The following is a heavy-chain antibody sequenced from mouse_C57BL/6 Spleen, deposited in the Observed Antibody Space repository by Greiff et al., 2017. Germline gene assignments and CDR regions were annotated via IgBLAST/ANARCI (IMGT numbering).Heavy chain of an antibody. D-gene: IGHD2-4*01. CDR2: IYPGDGDT. CDR3: ARDYYDLGYAMGY. CDR1: GYAFSSSW. V-gene: IGHV1-82*01. J-gene: IGHJ4*01. Sequence: VQLQESGPELVKPGASVKISCKASGYAFSSSWMNWVKQRPGKGLEWIGRIYPGDGDTNYNGKFKGKATLTADKSSSTAYMQLSSLTSEASAVYFCARDYYDLGYAMGYWGQGTSVTVAS.